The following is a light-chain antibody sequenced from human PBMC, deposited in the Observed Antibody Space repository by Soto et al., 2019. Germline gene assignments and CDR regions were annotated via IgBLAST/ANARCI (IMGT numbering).Light chain of an antibody. J-gene: IGKJ1*01. V-gene: IGKV3-20*01. Sequence: EIVLTQSPGTLSLSPGERATLSCRASQSVSSSYLAWYLQKPGQAPRLLIYCASSRATGIPDRYSGSGYGTDFTLTISRHEPEDCSVYYCQQYGSSLRTFGQGTKVEIK. CDR3: QQYGSSLRT. CDR2: CAS. CDR1: QSVSSSY.